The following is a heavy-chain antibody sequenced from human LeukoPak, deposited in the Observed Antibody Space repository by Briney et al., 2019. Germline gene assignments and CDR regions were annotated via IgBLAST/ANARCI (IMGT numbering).Heavy chain of an antibody. D-gene: IGHD3-16*01. CDR2: IYNSGST. CDR1: GGSISSSSYY. Sequence: SETLSLTCTVSGGSISSSSYYWGWIRQPPGKGLEWIGSIYNSGSTYYNPSLKSRVTISVDTSKNQFSLKLSSVTAADTAVYYCARAHYGYYYGMDVWGQGTTVTVSS. CDR3: ARAHYGYYYGMDV. V-gene: IGHV4-39*01. J-gene: IGHJ6*02.